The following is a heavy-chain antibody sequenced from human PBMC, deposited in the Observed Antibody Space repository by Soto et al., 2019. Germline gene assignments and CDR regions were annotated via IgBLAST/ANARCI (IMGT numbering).Heavy chain of an antibody. J-gene: IGHJ4*02. Sequence: GSLRLSCAASGFTFSSYAMHWVRQAPGKGLEWVAVISYDGSNKYYADSVKGRFTISRDNSKNTLYLQMNSLRAEDTAVYYCARDRAAMVRPKYYFDYWGQGTLVTVSS. CDR3: ARDRAAMVRPKYYFDY. D-gene: IGHD5-18*01. V-gene: IGHV3-30-3*01. CDR2: ISYDGSNK. CDR1: GFTFSSYA.